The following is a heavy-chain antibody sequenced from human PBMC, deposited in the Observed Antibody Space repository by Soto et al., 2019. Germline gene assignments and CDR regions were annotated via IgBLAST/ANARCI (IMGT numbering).Heavy chain of an antibody. CDR1: GFSLSTTGVG. Sequence: QITLKESGPTLVRPTQTLTLTCTFSGFSLSTTGVGVGWIRQPPGKALEWLALIYWDDDKRYSTSLKSRLTITKDTSKNEVIITMTNMDPVDTATYYCAQRLRDDGLGRERANYFDTWGQGTLVTVSS. V-gene: IGHV2-5*02. CDR2: IYWDDDK. J-gene: IGHJ5*02. D-gene: IGHD3-10*01. CDR3: AQRLRDDGLGRERANYFDT.